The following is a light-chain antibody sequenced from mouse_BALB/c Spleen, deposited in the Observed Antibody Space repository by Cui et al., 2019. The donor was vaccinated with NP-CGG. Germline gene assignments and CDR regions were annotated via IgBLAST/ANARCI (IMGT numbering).Light chain of an antibody. V-gene: IGLV1*01. CDR1: TGTVTTSNY. J-gene: IGLJ1*01. CDR2: GTN. CDR3: ALWYSNHWV. Sequence: QAVETQENALTTLPGETVTLTCRSSTGTVTTSNYANWVQEKPDHLFTGLIGGTNNRAPGVPARFSGSLIGDKAALTITGAQTEDEAIYFCALWYSNHWVFGGGTKLTVL.